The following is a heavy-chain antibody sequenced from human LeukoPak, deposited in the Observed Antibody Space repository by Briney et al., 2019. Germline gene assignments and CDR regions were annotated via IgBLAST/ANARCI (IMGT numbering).Heavy chain of an antibody. V-gene: IGHV1-2*02. J-gene: IGHJ1*01. D-gene: IGHD2-2*01. Sequence: ASVKVSCKASGYTFTGYYMHWVRQAPGQGLEWMGWINPNSGGTNYAQKFQGRVTMTRDTSISTAYMELSRLRSDDTAVYYCASLLYCSSTSCYEYFQHWGQGTLVTVSS. CDR3: ASLLYCSSTSCYEYFQH. CDR1: GYTFTGYY. CDR2: INPNSGGT.